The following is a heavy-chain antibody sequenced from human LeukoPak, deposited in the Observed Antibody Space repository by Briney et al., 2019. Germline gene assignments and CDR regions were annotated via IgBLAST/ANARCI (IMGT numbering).Heavy chain of an antibody. D-gene: IGHD2-2*01. CDR1: GYTFTDYF. CDR2: INPNTGGT. J-gene: IGHJ6*03. V-gene: IGHV1-2*02. Sequence: ASVKVSCKASGYTFTDYFMHWVRQAPGQGLEWMGWINPNTGGTNYAQNFQGRVTMTRDTSISTAYMELSRLRSDDTAVYYCATGGSPIYYYYIDVWGKGTTVTISS. CDR3: ATGGSPIYYYYIDV.